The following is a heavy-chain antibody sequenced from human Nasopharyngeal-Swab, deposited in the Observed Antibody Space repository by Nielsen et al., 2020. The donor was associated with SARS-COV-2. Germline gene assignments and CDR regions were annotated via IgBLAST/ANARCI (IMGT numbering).Heavy chain of an antibody. CDR1: GFTISSYA. D-gene: IGHD2-2*01. V-gene: IGHV3-23*01. Sequence: LKISWAASGFTISSYARSWVRQAPGKGLEWVSAISGSGGSTYYADSVKGRFTISRDNSKNTLYLQMNSLRAEDTAVYYCDRSTSWFDAFDIWGQGTMVTVSS. J-gene: IGHJ3*02. CDR3: DRSTSWFDAFDI. CDR2: ISGSGGST.